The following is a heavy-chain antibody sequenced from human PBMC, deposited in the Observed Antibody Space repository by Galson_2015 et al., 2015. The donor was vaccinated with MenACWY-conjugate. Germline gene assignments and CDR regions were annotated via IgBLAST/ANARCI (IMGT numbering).Heavy chain of an antibody. J-gene: IGHJ4*01. CDR2: ISTHNGNA. Sequence: SVKVSCKASGYTFTYYGIGWVRQAPGHGLELMGWISTHNGNANYAQRFQGRVTMTADTSATTVYMQLRSLRSDDTATYYCARSRAREMCYFDTWGHGTLLTVSS. CDR3: ARSRAREMCYFDT. CDR1: GYTFTYYG. V-gene: IGHV1-18*01. D-gene: IGHD5-24*01.